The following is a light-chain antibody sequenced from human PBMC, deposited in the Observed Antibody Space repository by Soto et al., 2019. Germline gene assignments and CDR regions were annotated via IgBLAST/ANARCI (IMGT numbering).Light chain of an antibody. V-gene: IGLV2-14*01. J-gene: IGLJ2*01. CDR2: DVS. CDR1: SSDVGSYNY. Sequence: QSALTQPVSVSGSPGQSITISCTGTSSDVGSYNYVSWYQQHPGKAPKLMIYDVSNRPSGVSNRFSGSKSGNTASLTISGLQAEDEADYYCSSYASSRDVLFGGGTKVTVL. CDR3: SSYASSRDVL.